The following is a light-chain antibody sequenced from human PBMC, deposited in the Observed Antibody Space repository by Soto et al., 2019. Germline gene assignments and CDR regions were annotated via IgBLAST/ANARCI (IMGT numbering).Light chain of an antibody. V-gene: IGLV2-14*01. CDR3: SSYTSSSTLWV. CDR2: DVS. J-gene: IGLJ3*02. Sequence: QSVLTQPASVSGSPGQSITISCTGTSSDVGDYKYVSWYQQHPGKAPKLMIYDVSNRPSGVSNGFSGSKSGNTASLTISGLQAEDEADYYCSSYTSSSTLWVFGGGTKLTVL. CDR1: SSDVGDYKY.